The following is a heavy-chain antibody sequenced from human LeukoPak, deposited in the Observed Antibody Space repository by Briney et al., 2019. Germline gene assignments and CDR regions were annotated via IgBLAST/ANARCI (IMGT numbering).Heavy chain of an antibody. CDR2: ISGSGGST. V-gene: IGHV3-23*01. Sequence: GGSLRLSCAASGFTFSSYAMSWVRQAPGKGLEWVSAISGSGGSTYYADSVKGRFTISRDNSKNTLYLQMNSLRAEDTAVYYCARGPPATVRFLEWFNYYYYYMDVWGKGTTVIVSS. CDR1: GFTFSSYA. D-gene: IGHD3-3*01. CDR3: ARGPPATVRFLEWFNYYYYYMDV. J-gene: IGHJ6*03.